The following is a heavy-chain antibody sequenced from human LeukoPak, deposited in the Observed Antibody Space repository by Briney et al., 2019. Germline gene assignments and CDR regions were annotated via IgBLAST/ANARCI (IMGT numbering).Heavy chain of an antibody. CDR2: ISSSGSNI. CDR1: GFTFSGYE. J-gene: IGHJ4*02. D-gene: IGHD6-19*01. V-gene: IGHV3-48*03. CDR3: EREDSSAGHGDY. Sequence: PGGSLRLSCAASGFTFSGYEMNWVRQAPGKGLEWVSYISSSGSNIYYAASVKGRFTISRDNAKNSLYLQMNSLRAEDTAVYYCEREDSSAGHGDYWGQGTLVTVSS.